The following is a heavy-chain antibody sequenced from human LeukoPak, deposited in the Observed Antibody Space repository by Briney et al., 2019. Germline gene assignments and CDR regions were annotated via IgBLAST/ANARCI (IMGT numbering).Heavy chain of an antibody. CDR3: ATEGYYDSSGYYTDY. V-gene: IGHV1-24*01. D-gene: IGHD3-22*01. CDR1: GYTLTELS. CDR2: FDPEKGET. Sequence: PLASVKVSCKVSGYTLTELSMHWVRQAPGKGVEWMGRFDPEKGETIYAQKFQGRVTMTEDTSTDTAYMELSSLRSEDTAVYYCATEGYYDSSGYYTDYWGQGTLVTVSS. J-gene: IGHJ4*02.